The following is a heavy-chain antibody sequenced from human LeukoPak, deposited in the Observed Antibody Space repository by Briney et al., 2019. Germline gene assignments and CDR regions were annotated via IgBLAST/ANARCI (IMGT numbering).Heavy chain of an antibody. CDR3: ARDLGVTIFGVSNDP. J-gene: IGHJ5*02. CDR1: GGTFSRYA. CDR2: IIPFFGTA. V-gene: IGHV1-69*01. D-gene: IGHD3-3*01. Sequence: ASVKVSCKASGGTFSRYAINWVRQAPAQGLEWMGGIIPFFGTANYAQNFQGRGTITADENTDTVYMELSSLRFEDTAVYYCARDLGVTIFGVSNDPWGQGTLVTVSS.